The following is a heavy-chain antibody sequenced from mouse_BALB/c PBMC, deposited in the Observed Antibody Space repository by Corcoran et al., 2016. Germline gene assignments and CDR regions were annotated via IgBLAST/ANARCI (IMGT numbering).Heavy chain of an antibody. Sequence: QVTLKESGPGILQPSQTLSLTCSFSGFSLSTSGMGVSWIRQPSGKGLEWLAHIYWDDDKRYNPSLKSRLTISKDTSRNQVFLKITSVDTADTATYYCARRARLTGGAMDYWGQGTSVTVSS. J-gene: IGHJ4*01. CDR2: IYWDDDK. CDR3: ARRARLTGGAMDY. V-gene: IGHV8-12*01. CDR1: GFSLSTSGMG.